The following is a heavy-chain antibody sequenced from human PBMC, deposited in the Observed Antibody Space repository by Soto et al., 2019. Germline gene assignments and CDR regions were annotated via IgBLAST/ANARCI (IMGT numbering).Heavy chain of an antibody. Sequence: SETLSLTCAVSGGSIDSGAFSLSWIRQPPGKGLEWIGYVTHSGTAYSIPSLNGRLTLSVDSSQAQFSLKLTSVTAADSAFYYCARIHWAQGSLDYWGRGILVTVSS. J-gene: IGHJ4*02. D-gene: IGHD3-16*01. CDR2: VTHSGTA. CDR1: GGSIDSGAFS. V-gene: IGHV4-30-2*01. CDR3: ARIHWAQGSLDY.